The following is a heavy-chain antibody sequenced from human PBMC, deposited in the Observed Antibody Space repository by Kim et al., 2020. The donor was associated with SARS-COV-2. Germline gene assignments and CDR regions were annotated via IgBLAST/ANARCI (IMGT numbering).Heavy chain of an antibody. V-gene: IGHV4-34*01. D-gene: IGHD3-10*01. J-gene: IGHJ5*02. Sequence: KSRVTLSVDTSKNQFSRKLSSVTAADTAVYYCARGLGITMVRGGENWFDPWGQGTLVTVSS. CDR3: ARGLGITMVRGGENWFDP.